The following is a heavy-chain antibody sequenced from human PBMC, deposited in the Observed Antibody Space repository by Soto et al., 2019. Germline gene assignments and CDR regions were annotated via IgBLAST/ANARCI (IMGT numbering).Heavy chain of an antibody. D-gene: IGHD2-15*01. CDR1: GGSISSGGYP. V-gene: IGHV4-30-2*01. J-gene: IGHJ3*02. CDR3: ASTQYGGKSSGAFDI. Sequence: PSETLSLTCAVSGGSISSGGYPWSWIRQPPGKGLEWIGYIYHSGSTYYNPSLKSRVTISVDRSKNQFSLKLSSVTAADTAVYYCASTQYGGKSSGAFDIWGQGTMVTV. CDR2: IYHSGST.